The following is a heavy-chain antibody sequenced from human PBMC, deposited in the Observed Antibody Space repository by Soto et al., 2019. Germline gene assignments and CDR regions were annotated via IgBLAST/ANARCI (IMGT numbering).Heavy chain of an antibody. J-gene: IGHJ5*02. V-gene: IGHV4-34*01. CDR1: GGSFSGYY. CDR3: ALHRASSAVPS. CDR2: INHSGST. D-gene: IGHD2-2*01. Sequence: SETLSLTCAVYGGSFSGYYWSWIRQPPGKGLEWIGEINHSGSTNYNPSLKSRVTISVDTSKNQFSLKLSSVTAADTAAYYCALHRASSAVPSWGQGTLVTVSS.